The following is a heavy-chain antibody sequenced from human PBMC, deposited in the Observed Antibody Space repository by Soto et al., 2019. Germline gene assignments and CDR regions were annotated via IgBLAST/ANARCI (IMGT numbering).Heavy chain of an antibody. CDR1: GFTFTSSA. CDR2: IVGGSGNT. D-gene: IGHD2-2*01. Sequence: QMQLVQSGPEVKKPGTSVKVSCKASGFTFTSSAMQWVRQARGKRLEWIGWIVGGSGNTNYAQKLQERVTITRDMSTSTAYMELCSLRSEDTAVYYGAAQECIVPAANYYDYYLDVWGKGTTLTFAS. V-gene: IGHV1-58*02. J-gene: IGHJ6*03. CDR3: AAQECIVPAANYYDYYLDV.